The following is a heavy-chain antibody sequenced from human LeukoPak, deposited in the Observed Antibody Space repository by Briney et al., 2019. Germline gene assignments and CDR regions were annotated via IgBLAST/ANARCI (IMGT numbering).Heavy chain of an antibody. Sequence: GGSLRLSCAASGFTFSSYAMSWVRQAPGKGLEWVSTISDSGSSTYFAASVKGRFAISRDNSNYTLYLQMNSLRAEDTAVYYCAKDLGNSGSSSDWGQGTLVTVSS. CDR3: AKDLGNSGSSSD. V-gene: IGHV3-23*01. J-gene: IGHJ4*02. CDR2: ISDSGSST. D-gene: IGHD1-26*01. CDR1: GFTFSSYA.